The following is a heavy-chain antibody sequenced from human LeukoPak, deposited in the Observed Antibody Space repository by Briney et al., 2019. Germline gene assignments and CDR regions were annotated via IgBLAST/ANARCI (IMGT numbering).Heavy chain of an antibody. D-gene: IGHD2/OR15-2a*01. CDR1: GVSISSYY. J-gene: IGHJ6*02. Sequence: PSETLSLTCTVSGVSISSYYWSWIRQPPGKGLEWIGYIYYSGSTNYNPSLKSRVTISVDTSKNQFSLKLSSVTAADTAVYYCARDSRFYGMDVWGQGTTVTVSS. CDR3: ARDSRFYGMDV. V-gene: IGHV4-59*01. CDR2: IYYSGST.